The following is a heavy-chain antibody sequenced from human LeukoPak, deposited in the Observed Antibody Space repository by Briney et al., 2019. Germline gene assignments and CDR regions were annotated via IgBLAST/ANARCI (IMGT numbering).Heavy chain of an antibody. D-gene: IGHD4-17*01. Sequence: GASVKVSCKASGYTFTSYGISWVRQAPGQGLEWMGWISAYNGNTNYAQKLQGRVTMTTDTSTSTAYIELRSLRSDDTAVYYCARVENDYGDYKLDYWGQGTLVTVSS. CDR1: GYTFTSYG. V-gene: IGHV1-18*01. CDR3: ARVENDYGDYKLDY. J-gene: IGHJ4*02. CDR2: ISAYNGNT.